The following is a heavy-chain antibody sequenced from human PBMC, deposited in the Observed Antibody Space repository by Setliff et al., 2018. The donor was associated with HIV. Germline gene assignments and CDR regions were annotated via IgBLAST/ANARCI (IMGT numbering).Heavy chain of an antibody. D-gene: IGHD1-26*01. Sequence: GGSLRLSCAASGFSFTSHAMNWVRQAPGKGLEWVAVMSTGGGIKICADSVKGRFTISRDNSRNTLFLQMNNLRPEDTATYYCVRDPIEGSPDYFDYWGQGALVTVSS. V-gene: IGHV3-30*03. J-gene: IGHJ4*02. CDR2: MSTGGGIK. CDR1: GFSFTSHA. CDR3: VRDPIEGSPDYFDY.